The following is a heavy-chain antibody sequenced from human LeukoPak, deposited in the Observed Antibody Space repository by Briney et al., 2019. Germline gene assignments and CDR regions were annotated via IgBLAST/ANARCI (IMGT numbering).Heavy chain of an antibody. CDR2: IYTRGST. D-gene: IGHD3-22*01. J-gene: IGHJ4*02. V-gene: IGHV4-4*07. Sequence: SETLSLTCTVSGGSISSYYWSWIRQPAGKGLEWIGRIYTRGSTNYNPSLKSRVTMSADMSKNQFSLKLSSVTAADTAVYYCARDNYYDSSGYYDYWGQGTLVTVSS. CDR3: ARDNYYDSSGYYDY. CDR1: GGSISSYY.